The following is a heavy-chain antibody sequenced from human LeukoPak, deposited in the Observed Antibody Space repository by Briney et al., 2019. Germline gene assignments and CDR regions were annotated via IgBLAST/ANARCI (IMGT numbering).Heavy chain of an antibody. CDR3: ARGSDSSTFRPCDS. CDR1: GFTFSNYY. Sequence: PGGSLRLSCAASGFTFSNYYMNWVRQAPGKGLEWVANIKQDGSVKYYVDSVKGRITISRGNAKNSLYLQMNSLRAEDTAVYYCARGSDSSTFRPCDSWGQGTLVTVSS. V-gene: IGHV3-7*04. CDR2: IKQDGSVK. D-gene: IGHD6-13*01. J-gene: IGHJ5*01.